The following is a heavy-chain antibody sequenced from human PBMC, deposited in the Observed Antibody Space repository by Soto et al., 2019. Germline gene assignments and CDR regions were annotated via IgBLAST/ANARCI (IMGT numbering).Heavy chain of an antibody. Sequence: PRGSLRLSCAASGFTFSDYGLHWVRQAPGKGLEWVAFLSHHSYKKYYAVSVKGRFTVSRDNSKNTLYLQMNSLRTEDTAVYYCAKDWVGGSNRYYLEYWGQGTPVTVSS. CDR1: GFTFSDYG. CDR2: LSHHSYKK. CDR3: AKDWVGGSNRYYLEY. V-gene: IGHV3-30*18. D-gene: IGHD1-26*01. J-gene: IGHJ4*02.